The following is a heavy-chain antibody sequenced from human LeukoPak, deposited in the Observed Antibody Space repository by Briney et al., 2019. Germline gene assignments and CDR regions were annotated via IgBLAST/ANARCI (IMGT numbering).Heavy chain of an antibody. D-gene: IGHD2-2*01. V-gene: IGHV1-24*01. CDR2: FDPEDGET. J-gene: IGHJ6*02. CDR1: GYTFTSYY. CDR3: ATDPGETVPAAKGPRGDYCYGMDV. Sequence: GASVKVSCKASGYTFTSYYMHWVRQAPGKGLEWMGGFDPEDGETIYAQKFQGRVTMTEDTSTDTAYMELNSLRSDDTAVYYCATDPGETVPAAKGPRGDYCYGMDVWGQGTTVTVSS.